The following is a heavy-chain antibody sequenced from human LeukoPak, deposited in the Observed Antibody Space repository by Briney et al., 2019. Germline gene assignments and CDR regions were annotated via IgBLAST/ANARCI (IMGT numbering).Heavy chain of an antibody. CDR2: ISSSGSPI. D-gene: IGHD3-10*01. J-gene: IGHJ4*02. Sequence: GGSLRLSCAASGFTFSSYEMNWVRQAPGQGLEWVSYISSSGSPIYYADSVKGRFTISRDNAKNSLYLQMNSLRAEDTAVYYCARERSYDYWGQGTLVTVSS. CDR3: ARERSYDY. CDR1: GFTFSSYE. V-gene: IGHV3-48*03.